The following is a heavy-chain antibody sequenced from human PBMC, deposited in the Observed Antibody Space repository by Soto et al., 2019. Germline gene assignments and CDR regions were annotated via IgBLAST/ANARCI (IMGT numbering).Heavy chain of an antibody. V-gene: IGHV1-69*06. D-gene: IGHD1-26*01. CDR1: AGTFSSYA. CDR2: IIPIFGTT. Sequence: GASVKVSCKASAGTFSSYAISWVRQAPGQGLEWMGGIIPIFGTTNYARRFQGRVTITADKSTSTAYMELRSLRSEDTAVYYCARGTRSGSYYYYGLDVWGQGTTITVSS. CDR3: ARGTRSGSYYYYGLDV. J-gene: IGHJ6*02.